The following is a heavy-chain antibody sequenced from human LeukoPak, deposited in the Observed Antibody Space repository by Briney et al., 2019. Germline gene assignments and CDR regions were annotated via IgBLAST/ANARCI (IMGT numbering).Heavy chain of an antibody. Sequence: SGGSLRLSCAASGFTFSSYWMSWVRQAPGKGLEWVANIKRDGSEKNYVDSVKGRFTISRDNAKNSLELQMNSLRDEDTAVYYCARAGGYASSWAYWGQGTLVTVSS. CDR2: IKRDGSEK. D-gene: IGHD5-12*01. CDR3: ARAGGYASSWAY. V-gene: IGHV3-7*01. CDR1: GFTFSSYW. J-gene: IGHJ4*02.